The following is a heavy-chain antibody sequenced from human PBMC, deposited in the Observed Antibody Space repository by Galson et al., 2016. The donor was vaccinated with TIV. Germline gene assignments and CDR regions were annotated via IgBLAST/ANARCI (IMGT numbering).Heavy chain of an antibody. D-gene: IGHD1-26*01. Sequence: SETLSLTCTVSGGSISDNSYYWGCIRQPPGKGLEWIGSIQYSGSTYYNPSLKSRVTISVDTSKNHFSLKLSSVTAADTAVYYCARDTASGTYSGKDAVDIWGQGTMVTVSS. J-gene: IGHJ3*02. CDR1: GGSISDNSYY. V-gene: IGHV4-39*07. CDR2: IQYSGST. CDR3: ARDTASGTYSGKDAVDI.